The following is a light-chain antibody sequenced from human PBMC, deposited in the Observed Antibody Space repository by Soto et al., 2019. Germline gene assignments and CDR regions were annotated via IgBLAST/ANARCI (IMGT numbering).Light chain of an antibody. CDR2: GAS. Sequence: DIQMTQSPSSLSASVGDRVTITCRASQTISTYLNWYQQKPGKAPKVLIYGASSLQSGVPTRFSGSGSGTDFTLTISSLQPEDSATYYCLQDINYPWTFGQGTKVDIK. CDR1: QTISTY. CDR3: LQDINYPWT. V-gene: IGKV1-39*01. J-gene: IGKJ1*01.